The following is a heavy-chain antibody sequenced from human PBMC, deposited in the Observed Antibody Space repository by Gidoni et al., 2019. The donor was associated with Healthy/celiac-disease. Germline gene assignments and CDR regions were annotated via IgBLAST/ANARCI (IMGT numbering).Heavy chain of an antibody. V-gene: IGHV3-21*01. J-gene: IGHJ4*02. CDR3: ARDADRYCSSTSCYAVVGSFDY. CDR2: ISSSSSYI. CDR1: GFTFSSYS. D-gene: IGHD2-2*01. Sequence: EVQLVESGGGLVKPGGSLRLSCAASGFTFSSYSMNWVRQAPGKGPVWVSSISSSSSYIYYADSVKGRFTISRDNAKNSLYLQMNSLRAEDTAVYYCARDADRYCSSTSCYAVVGSFDYWGQGTLVTVSS.